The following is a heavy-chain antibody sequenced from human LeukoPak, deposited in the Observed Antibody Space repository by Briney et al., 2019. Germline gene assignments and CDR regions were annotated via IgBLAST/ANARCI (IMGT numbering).Heavy chain of an antibody. Sequence: GGSLRLSCAASGFTFSTYWMSWVRQAPGKGLEWVASTKQDGSEKYYMDSVKGRFTISRDNAKNSLYLQMNSLRVEDTAVYYCARTSGGPDYWGQGTLVTVSS. CDR1: GFTFSTYW. D-gene: IGHD3-16*01. J-gene: IGHJ4*02. V-gene: IGHV3-7*05. CDR2: TKQDGSEK. CDR3: ARTSGGPDY.